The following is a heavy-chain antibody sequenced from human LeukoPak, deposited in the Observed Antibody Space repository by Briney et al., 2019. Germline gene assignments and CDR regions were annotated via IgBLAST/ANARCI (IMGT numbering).Heavy chain of an antibody. CDR3: ARVGSGGAWFDF. V-gene: IGHV4-61*01. J-gene: IGHJ4*02. CDR1: GDSISGSSYY. D-gene: IGHD6-19*01. CDR2: VYATGTT. Sequence: SETLSLTCTVSGDSISGSSYYWSWIRQPPGKGLEWIAYVYATGTTNYNPSLKTRPTISMDTSKNQLSLTLTSVTAADTAVYYCARVGSGGAWFDFWGQGTLVSVSS.